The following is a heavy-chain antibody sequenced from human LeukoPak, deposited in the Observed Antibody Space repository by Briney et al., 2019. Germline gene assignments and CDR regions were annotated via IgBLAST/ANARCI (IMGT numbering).Heavy chain of an antibody. J-gene: IGHJ4*02. V-gene: IGHV4-31*03. CDR1: GGSISSGGYY. D-gene: IGHD3-22*01. CDR2: IYYSGST. CDR3: ASRGYYDSSHDY. Sequence: SETLSLTCTVSGGSISSGGYYWSWIRQHPGKGLEWIGYIYYSGSTYYNPSLKSRVTISVDTSKNQFSLRLSSVTAADTAVYYCASRGYYDSSHDYWGQGTLVTVSS.